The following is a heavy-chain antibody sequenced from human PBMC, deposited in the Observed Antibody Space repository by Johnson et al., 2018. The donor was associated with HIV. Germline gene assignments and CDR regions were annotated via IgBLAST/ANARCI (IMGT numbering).Heavy chain of an antibody. CDR3: ARDAVARAFDI. V-gene: IGHV3-7*03. J-gene: IGHJ3*02. CDR1: GFTFSSYW. Sequence: EVQLVESGGGLVQPGGSLRLSCAASGFTFSSYWMSWVRQAPGKGLEWVANIKQDGSAKYYVDSVKGRFTISRDNAKNSLYMQMNSLRAEDTAVYYCARDAVARAFDIWGQGTMVTVSS. D-gene: IGHD6-19*01. CDR2: IKQDGSAK.